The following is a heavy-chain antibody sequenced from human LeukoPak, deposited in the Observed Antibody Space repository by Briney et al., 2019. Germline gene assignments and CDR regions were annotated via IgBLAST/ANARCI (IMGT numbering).Heavy chain of an antibody. V-gene: IGHV4-59*08. D-gene: IGHD2-15*01. CDR2: ITHSGFT. CDR1: GGSISRYY. J-gene: IGHJ4*02. CDR3: ARNYADVGGFFSYYFQF. Sequence: SETLSLTCNVSGGSISRYYWSWIRQPPGQGLEWIGYITHSGFTSYNPSLKGRVTISVDTSKNQFSLRLTSVTAADTAVYCCARNYADVGGFFSYYFQFWGMGALVTVSS.